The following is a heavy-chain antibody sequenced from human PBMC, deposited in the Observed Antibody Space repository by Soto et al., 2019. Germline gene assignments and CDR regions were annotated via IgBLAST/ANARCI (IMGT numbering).Heavy chain of an antibody. D-gene: IGHD6-6*01. V-gene: IGHV1-3*01. CDR1: GYTFTSYA. CDR3: ARVAAARPSYYYGMDV. CDR2: INAGNGNT. J-gene: IGHJ6*02. Sequence: ASVKVSCKASGYTFTSYAMHWVRQAPGQRLEWMGWINAGNGNTKYSQKFQGRVTITRDTSASTAYMELSSLRSEDTAVYYCARVAAARPSYYYGMDVWGQGTTVTGSS.